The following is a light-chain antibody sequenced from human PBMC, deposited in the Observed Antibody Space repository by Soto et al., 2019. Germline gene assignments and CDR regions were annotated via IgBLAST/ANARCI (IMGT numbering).Light chain of an antibody. CDR3: QQYNNWPPT. J-gene: IGKJ1*01. V-gene: IGKV3-15*01. Sequence: EIVMTHSPATLSVSPCEGAALSSRASQSVSSNLAWYQQKPGQAPRLLIYGASTRATGIPARFSGSGSGTEFTLTISSLQSEDFAVYYCQQYNNWPPTFGQGTRWIS. CDR2: GAS. CDR1: QSVSSN.